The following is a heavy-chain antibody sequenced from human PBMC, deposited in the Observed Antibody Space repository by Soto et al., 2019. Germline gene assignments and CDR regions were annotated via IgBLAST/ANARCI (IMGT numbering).Heavy chain of an antibody. V-gene: IGHV3-73*01. CDR2: IRSKANSYAT. J-gene: IGHJ6*03. Sequence: EVQLVESGGGLVQPGGSLKLSCAASGFTFSGSAMHWVRQASGKGLEWVGRIRSKANSYATAYAASVKGRFTISRDDSKNTGYLQMNSLKTEDTAVYYCTRPSMVRGVTAYYYMDVWGKGTTVTVSS. CDR1: GFTFSGSA. D-gene: IGHD3-10*01. CDR3: TRPSMVRGVTAYYYMDV.